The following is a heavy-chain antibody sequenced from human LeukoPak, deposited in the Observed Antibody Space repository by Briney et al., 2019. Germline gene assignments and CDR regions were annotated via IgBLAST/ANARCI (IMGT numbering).Heavy chain of an antibody. CDR2: IYPRDGST. Sequence: ASVKVSCKASGYTFTSNYIHWVRQAPGQGPEWMGMIYPRDGSTSYAQKFQGRVTVTRDTSTSTVHMELSGLRSEDTAVYYCARDQEGFDYWGQGTLVTVSS. V-gene: IGHV1-46*01. J-gene: IGHJ4*02. CDR3: ARDQEGFDY. CDR1: GYTFTSNY.